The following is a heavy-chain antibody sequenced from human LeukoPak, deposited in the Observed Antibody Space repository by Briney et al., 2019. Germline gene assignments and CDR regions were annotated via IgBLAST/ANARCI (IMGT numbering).Heavy chain of an antibody. CDR3: ARGEVYSSSSGYFDY. J-gene: IGHJ4*02. Sequence: PSETLSLTCAVYGGSFSGYYWSWIRQPPGKGLEWIGEINHSGSTNYNPSLKSRVTISVDTSKNQFSLKLSSVTAADTAVYYCARGEVYSSSSGYFDYWGQGTLVTVSS. V-gene: IGHV4-34*01. CDR2: INHSGST. D-gene: IGHD6-6*01. CDR1: GGSFSGYY.